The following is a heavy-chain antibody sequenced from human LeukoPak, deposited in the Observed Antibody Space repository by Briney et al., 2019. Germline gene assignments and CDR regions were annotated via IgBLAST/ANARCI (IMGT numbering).Heavy chain of an antibody. D-gene: IGHD2-15*01. Sequence: SVKVSCRASGGTFSSYAISWVRQAPGQGLEWMGGIISIFGTANYAQKFQGRVTITTDESTSTAYMELSSLRSEDTAVYYCARGGVAADVPIDYWGQGTLVTVSS. CDR3: ARGGVAADVPIDY. CDR2: IISIFGTA. V-gene: IGHV1-69*05. J-gene: IGHJ4*02. CDR1: GGTFSSYA.